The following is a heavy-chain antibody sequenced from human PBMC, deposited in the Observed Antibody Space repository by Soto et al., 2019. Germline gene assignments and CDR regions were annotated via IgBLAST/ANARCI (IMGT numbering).Heavy chain of an antibody. V-gene: IGHV4-30-2*01. J-gene: IGHJ4*02. CDR1: CGSISNGGYS. Sequence: SETKSLSYTVSCGSISNGGYSWSWIRQPPGKGLEWIGYIYHSGSTYYNPSLKSRVTISVDRSKNQFSLKLSSVTAADTAVYYCAAGGGLPRYYWGQGTLVTVSS. CDR3: AAGGGLPRYY. CDR2: IYHSGST. D-gene: IGHD5-12*01.